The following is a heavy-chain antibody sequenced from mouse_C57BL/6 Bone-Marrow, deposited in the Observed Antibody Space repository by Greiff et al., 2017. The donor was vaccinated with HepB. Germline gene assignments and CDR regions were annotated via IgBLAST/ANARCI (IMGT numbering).Heavy chain of an antibody. CDR1: GYAFTNYL. J-gene: IGHJ1*03. Sequence: QVQLQQSGAELVRPGTSVKVSCKASGYAFTNYLIEWVKQRPGQGLEGIGVINPGSGGTNYNEKFKGKATLTADKSSSTAYMQLSSLTSEDSAVYFCARGGWLLRYWYFDVWGTGTTVTVSS. D-gene: IGHD2-3*01. CDR2: INPGSGGT. CDR3: ARGGWLLRYWYFDV. V-gene: IGHV1-54*01.